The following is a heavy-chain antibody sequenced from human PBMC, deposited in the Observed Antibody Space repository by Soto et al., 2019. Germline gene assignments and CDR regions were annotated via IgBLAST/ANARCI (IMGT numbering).Heavy chain of an antibody. V-gene: IGHV1-8*01. Sequence: ASVKVSCKASGYTFTSYDINWVRQATGQGLEWMGWMNPNSGNTGYAQKFQGRVTMTRNTSISTAYMELSSLRSEDTAVYYCARGGYCSGGSCHGLFDYWGQGTLVTVSS. J-gene: IGHJ4*02. CDR2: MNPNSGNT. CDR1: GYTFTSYD. D-gene: IGHD2-15*01. CDR3: ARGGYCSGGSCHGLFDY.